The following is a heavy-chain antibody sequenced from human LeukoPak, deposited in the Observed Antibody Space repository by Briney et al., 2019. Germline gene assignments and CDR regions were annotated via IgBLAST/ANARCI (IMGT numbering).Heavy chain of an antibody. CDR1: GFTFSSYA. Sequence: GGSLRLSCAASGFTFSSYAMSWARQAPGKGLEWVPAISGSDSTYYADSVKGRFTISRDNSKNTLYLQMNSLRAEDTAIYYCAKGVRFLDWWILDYWGQGSLVTVSS. D-gene: IGHD3-9*01. V-gene: IGHV3-23*01. J-gene: IGHJ4*02. CDR3: AKGVRFLDWWILDY. CDR2: ISGSDST.